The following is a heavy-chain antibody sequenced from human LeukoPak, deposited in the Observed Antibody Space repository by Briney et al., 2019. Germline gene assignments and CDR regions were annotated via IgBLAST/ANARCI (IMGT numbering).Heavy chain of an antibody. V-gene: IGHV3-23*01. CDR1: GFTFSSYA. D-gene: IGHD6-19*01. Sequence: PGGSLRLSCAASGFTFSSYAMSWVRQAPGKGLEWVSAISGSGGSTYYADSVKGRFTISRDNSKNTLYLQMNSLRAEDTAVYYCAKDGLLYSSGPTTYFDYWGQGTLVTVSS. J-gene: IGHJ4*02. CDR3: AKDGLLYSSGPTTYFDY. CDR2: ISGSGGST.